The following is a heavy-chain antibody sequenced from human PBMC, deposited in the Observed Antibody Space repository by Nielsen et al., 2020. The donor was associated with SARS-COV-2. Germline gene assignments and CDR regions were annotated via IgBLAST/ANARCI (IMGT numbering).Heavy chain of an antibody. J-gene: IGHJ3*02. CDR1: GFTFSSYW. CDR2: IKQDGSEM. CDR3: ARDVGRDGFDI. Sequence: GGSLRLSCAASGFTFSSYWMSWVRQAPGKGLEWVANIKQDGSEMYYVDSVKRRFTISTDNAKNSLYLQMNSLRDEDTAVYYCARDVGRDGFDIWGQGTMVTVSS. D-gene: IGHD1-26*01. V-gene: IGHV3-7*03.